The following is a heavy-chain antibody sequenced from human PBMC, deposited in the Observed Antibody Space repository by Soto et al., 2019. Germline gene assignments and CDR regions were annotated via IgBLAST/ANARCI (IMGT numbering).Heavy chain of an antibody. CDR2: INHSGST. CDR1: GGSCGGYY. J-gene: IGHJ6*03. Sequence: SQTLSLTCGVDGGSCGGYYWSCISQHPGKGLEWIGEINHSGSTNYNPSLKSRVTISVDTSKNQFSLKLSSVTAADTAVYYCARVTVTTFYYYYYHMEVWGKGTTVTVS. CDR3: ARVTVTTFYYYYYHMEV. D-gene: IGHD4-17*01. V-gene: IGHV4-34*01.